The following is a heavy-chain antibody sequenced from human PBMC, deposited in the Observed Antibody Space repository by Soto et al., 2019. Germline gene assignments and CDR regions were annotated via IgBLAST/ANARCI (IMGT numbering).Heavy chain of an antibody. D-gene: IGHD6-13*01. CDR1: GYTFTGYN. V-gene: IGHV1-2*04. CDR2: INPNSGGT. J-gene: IGHJ6*02. Sequence: VASVKVSCKASGYTFTGYNMHWVRQAPGQGLEWMGWINPNSGGTNYAQKFQGWVTVTRDTSISIAYMELRLRSDDTAVYYCAKDISAAPNYYGMDVWGQGTTVTVSS. CDR3: AKDISAAPNYYGMDV.